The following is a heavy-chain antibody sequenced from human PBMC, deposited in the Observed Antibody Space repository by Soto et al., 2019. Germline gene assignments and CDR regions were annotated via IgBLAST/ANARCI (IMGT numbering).Heavy chain of an antibody. CDR1: GFTFNTYW. D-gene: IGHD3-10*01. V-gene: IGHV3-7*03. CDR3: ARIIRGLNILSPHLDL. Sequence: GGSLRLSCTASGFTFNTYWMSWVRQAPGKGLEWVANIKQDESEKYYVDSVKGRFTISRDNAKNSLYLQMNSLRAEDTAIYYCARIIRGLNILSPHLDLWGQGTLVTVSS. J-gene: IGHJ5*02. CDR2: IKQDESEK.